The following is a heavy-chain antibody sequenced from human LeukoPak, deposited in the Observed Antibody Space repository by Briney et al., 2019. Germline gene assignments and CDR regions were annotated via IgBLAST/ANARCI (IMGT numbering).Heavy chain of an antibody. V-gene: IGHV3-7*01. CDR1: GFTFSSYS. D-gene: IGHD1-1*01. CDR2: IHPDESAI. Sequence: GGSLRLSGAASGFTFSSYSMNWVRQAPGQGLEWVASIHPDESAIFYLASVMGRFTLSRDNARNLLFLQMNTLRADDTAVYYCAKLLDYGTTYDHWGQGALVTVSS. J-gene: IGHJ4*02. CDR3: AKLLDYGTTYDH.